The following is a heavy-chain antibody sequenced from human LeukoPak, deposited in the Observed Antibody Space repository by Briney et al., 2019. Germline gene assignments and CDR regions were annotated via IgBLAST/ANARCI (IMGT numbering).Heavy chain of an antibody. J-gene: IGHJ4*02. V-gene: IGHV3-73*01. CDR3: TGNYYGSGSYADFDY. CDR2: IRSTANGYAT. Sequence: GGSLRLSCAASGFTFSGSALHWVRQASGKGLEWVGRIRSTANGYATAYAASVKGRFTVSRDDSKNTAYLQMDSLKTEDTAVYYCTGNYYGSGSYADFDYWGQGTLVTVSS. D-gene: IGHD3-10*01. CDR1: GFTFSGSA.